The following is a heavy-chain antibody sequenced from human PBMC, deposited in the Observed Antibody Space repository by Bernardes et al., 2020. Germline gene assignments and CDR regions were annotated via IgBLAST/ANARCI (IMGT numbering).Heavy chain of an antibody. V-gene: IGHV3-48*02. J-gene: IGHJ1*01. CDR2: ISNTGRTI. D-gene: IGHD6-19*01. Sequence: GGSLRLSCEVSGFNLSGYKMNWVRQAAGKGLEWLSYISNTGRTIYYADSIKGRFTVSRDNAKNSIYLQMNSLRDDDTAVYYCARPVGQWPDEHFKFWGQGTQVTVSS. CDR3: ARPVGQWPDEHFKF. CDR1: GFNLSGYK.